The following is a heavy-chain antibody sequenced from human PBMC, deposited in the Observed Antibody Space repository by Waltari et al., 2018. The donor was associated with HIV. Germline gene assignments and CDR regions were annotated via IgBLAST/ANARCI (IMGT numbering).Heavy chain of an antibody. CDR3: ARVLTGDHGSSWFDP. CDR2: MYHSGST. CDR1: GGSISTYNW. V-gene: IGHV4-4*02. Sequence: QVQLQESGPGLVKPSETLSLTCAVSGGSISTYNWWSWVRQPPRKGLEWIGEMYHSGSTTYNRSLKSRVTISVDKSKNQFSLKLTSVTAADTAVYYCARVLTGDHGSSWFDPWGQGTLVTVSS. D-gene: IGHD4-17*01. J-gene: IGHJ5*02.